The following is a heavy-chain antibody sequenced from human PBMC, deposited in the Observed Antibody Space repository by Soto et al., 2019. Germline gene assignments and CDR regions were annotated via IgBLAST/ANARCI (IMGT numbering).Heavy chain of an antibody. Sequence: PSGNLALTWTVSGGSISSYYLSWSREPPGKGLEWIGYIDYSGRTNYKHSLKSRVTISVDTSKNQFSLKLSSVTAADTAVYYLSRLEEYNSVAFYLRGQGNLVTFSS. V-gene: IGHV4-59*01. D-gene: IGHD6-6*01. J-gene: IGHJ4*01. CDR3: SRLEEYNSVAFYL. CDR2: IDYSGRT. CDR1: GGSISSYY.